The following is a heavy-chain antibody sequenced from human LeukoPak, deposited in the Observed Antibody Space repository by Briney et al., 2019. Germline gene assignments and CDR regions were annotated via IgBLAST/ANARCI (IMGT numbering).Heavy chain of an antibody. Sequence: ASVKVSCKASGYTFTGYYMHWVRQAPGQGLEWMGGINPNSGGTNYAQKFQGRVTMTRDTSISTAYMELSRLRSDDTAVYYCARSLERGYSGYDNDYWGQGTLVTVPS. CDR3: ARSLERGYSGYDNDY. V-gene: IGHV1-2*02. D-gene: IGHD5-12*01. CDR1: GYTFTGYY. CDR2: INPNSGGT. J-gene: IGHJ4*02.